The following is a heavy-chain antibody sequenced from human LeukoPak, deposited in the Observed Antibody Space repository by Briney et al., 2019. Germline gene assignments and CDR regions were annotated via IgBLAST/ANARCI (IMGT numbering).Heavy chain of an antibody. D-gene: IGHD6-13*01. V-gene: IGHV3-11*04. CDR1: GFTVSLNY. Sequence: GGSLRLSCAASGFTVSLNYMSWVRQAPGKGLEWVSYISRSSSTIYNADSVKGRFTISRDNAKNSLYPQMNSLRAEDTAVYYCARGDSSSWYRYVDHWGQGTLVTVSS. CDR3: ARGDSSSWYRYVDH. J-gene: IGHJ4*02. CDR2: ISRSSSTI.